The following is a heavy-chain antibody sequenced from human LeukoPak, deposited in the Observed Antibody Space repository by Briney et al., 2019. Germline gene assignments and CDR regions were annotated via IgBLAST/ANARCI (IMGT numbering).Heavy chain of an antibody. CDR1: GFTFSSHW. Sequence: GGSLRLSCAASGFTFSSHWMSWVRQAPGKGLEWVANIKQDGRDKDYVDSVKGRFTISRDNAKHSVYLQMNSLRAEDTAVYYCAREGRGGFDYWGQGTLVTVSS. CDR2: IKQDGRDK. V-gene: IGHV3-7*05. CDR3: AREGRGGFDY. J-gene: IGHJ4*02. D-gene: IGHD3-10*01.